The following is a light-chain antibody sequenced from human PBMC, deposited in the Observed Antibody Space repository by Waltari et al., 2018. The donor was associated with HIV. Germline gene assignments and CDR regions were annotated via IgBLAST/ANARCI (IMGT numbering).Light chain of an antibody. CDR3: QQYGSSPPIT. J-gene: IGKJ5*01. V-gene: IGKV3D-20*01. CDR2: DAS. Sequence: ELVLTQSPATLSLSPGERATLSCGASQSVSSSYLAWYQQKPGLAPRLLIYDASSRATGITDRFSGSGSGTDFTLTISRLEPEDFAVYYCQQYGSSPPITFGQGTRLEIK. CDR1: QSVSSSY.